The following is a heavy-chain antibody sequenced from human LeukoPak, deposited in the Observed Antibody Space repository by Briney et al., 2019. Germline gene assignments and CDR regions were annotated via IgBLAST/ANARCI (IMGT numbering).Heavy chain of an antibody. D-gene: IGHD3-10*01. V-gene: IGHV1-18*01. CDR3: ASSHYGSGSYFIDWFDP. CDR1: GYTFTSYG. J-gene: IGHJ5*02. Sequence: ASVKVSCKASGYTFTSYGISWVRQAPGQGLEWMGWISAYNGNTNYAQKLQGRVTMTTDTSTSTACMELRSLRSDDTAVYYCASSHYGSGSYFIDWFDPWGQGTLVTVSS. CDR2: ISAYNGNT.